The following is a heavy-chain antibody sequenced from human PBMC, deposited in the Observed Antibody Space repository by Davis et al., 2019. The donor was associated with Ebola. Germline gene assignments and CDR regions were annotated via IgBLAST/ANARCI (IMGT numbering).Heavy chain of an antibody. Sequence: PGGSLRLSCAASGFPFSRNNMNWVRQAPGKGLEWVASISSRSYSIYYADSVKGRFTISRDNTKNLLYLQMNSLRVEDTAIYYCARSDQWGQGTLVTVSS. CDR2: ISSRSYSI. CDR1: GFPFSRNN. CDR3: ARSDQ. V-gene: IGHV3-21*01. J-gene: IGHJ4*02.